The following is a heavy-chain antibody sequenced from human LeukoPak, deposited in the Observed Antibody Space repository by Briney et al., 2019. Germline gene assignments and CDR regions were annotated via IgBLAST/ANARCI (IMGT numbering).Heavy chain of an antibody. Sequence: PEGSLRLSCAASGFTFDDYGMSWVRQAPGKGLEWVSGINWSGGRTGYADSVKGRFSISRDNAKNSLYLQMNSLRAEDTALYYCARDVPDYSGGYSQVIGAFDIWGQGTMVTVSS. CDR3: ARDVPDYSGGYSQVIGAFDI. V-gene: IGHV3-20*04. CDR1: GFTFDDYG. CDR2: INWSGGRT. J-gene: IGHJ3*02. D-gene: IGHD1-26*01.